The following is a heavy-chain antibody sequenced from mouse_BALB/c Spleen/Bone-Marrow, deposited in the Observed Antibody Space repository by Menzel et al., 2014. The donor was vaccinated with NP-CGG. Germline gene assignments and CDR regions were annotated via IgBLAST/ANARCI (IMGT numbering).Heavy chain of an antibody. V-gene: IGHV1-77*01. Sequence: VQLQQSGAELARPGTSVKLSCKASGCTFTDYYITWVKQRTGKGLEWIGEIYPGCGNTYYNEKFKGKATLTADKSSSTVNIHLSSLTSEDSAVYFCTRDHYGNYEGFDYWGQGTLVTVSA. CDR3: TRDHYGNYEGFDY. D-gene: IGHD2-1*01. CDR2: IYPGCGNT. J-gene: IGHJ3*01. CDR1: GCTFTDYY.